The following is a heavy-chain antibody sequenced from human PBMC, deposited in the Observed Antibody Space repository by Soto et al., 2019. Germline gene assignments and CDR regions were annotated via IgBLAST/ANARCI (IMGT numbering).Heavy chain of an antibody. CDR2: ISGSGGST. D-gene: IGHD2-15*01. CDR3: AKYQTCSGGSCYSLSPLPLLSFDY. CDR1: GFTFSSYA. J-gene: IGHJ4*02. V-gene: IGHV3-23*01. Sequence: GGSLRLSCAASGFTFSSYAMSWVRQAPGKGLEWVSAISGSGGSTYYADSVKGRFTISRDNSKNTLYLQMNSLRAEDTAVYYCAKYQTCSGGSCYSLSPLPLLSFDYCGQATMVTVYS.